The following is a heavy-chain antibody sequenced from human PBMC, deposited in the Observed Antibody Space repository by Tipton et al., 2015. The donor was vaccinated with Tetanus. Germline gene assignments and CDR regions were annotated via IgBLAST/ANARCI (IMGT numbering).Heavy chain of an antibody. CDR3: AVRNKYGYGSTDH. CDR1: GFTFSAYY. J-gene: IGHJ4*02. CDR2: ISHTGTTT. V-gene: IGHV3-11*01. D-gene: IGHD3-16*01. Sequence: SLRLSCAASGFTFSAYYMSWIRLAPGKGLEWISYISHTGTTTYYSASVMGRFTVSRDNTKNSLYLEINSLRAEDTAVYYCAVRNKYGYGSTDHWGQGTLVTVSS.